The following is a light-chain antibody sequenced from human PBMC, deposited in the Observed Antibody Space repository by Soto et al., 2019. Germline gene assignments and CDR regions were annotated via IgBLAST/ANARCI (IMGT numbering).Light chain of an antibody. CDR3: CSYAGSSTLV. CDR1: SSDVGSYNL. Sequence: QSALTQPDSVSGSPGQSITISCTGTSSDVGSYNLVSWYQQHPGKAPKLMIYEGSKRPSGVSNRFSGSKSGNTASLTISWLQAADEADYYSCSYAGSSTLVFGGGTKLTVL. V-gene: IGLV2-23*01. J-gene: IGLJ2*01. CDR2: EGS.